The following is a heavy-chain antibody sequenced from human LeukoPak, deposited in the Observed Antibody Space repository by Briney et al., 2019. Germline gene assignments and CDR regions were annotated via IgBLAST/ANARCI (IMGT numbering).Heavy chain of an antibody. V-gene: IGHV3-74*01. CDR2: INSDGSST. CDR3: ARAYDYVWGSYRSFYYGMDV. CDR1: GFTFSSYW. J-gene: IGHJ6*02. D-gene: IGHD3-16*02. Sequence: GGSLRLSCAASGFTFSSYWMHWVRQAPGKGLVWVSRINSDGSSTSYADSVKGRFTISRDNAKNTLYLQMNSLRAEDTAVYYCARAYDYVWGSYRSFYYGMDVWGQGTTVTVSS.